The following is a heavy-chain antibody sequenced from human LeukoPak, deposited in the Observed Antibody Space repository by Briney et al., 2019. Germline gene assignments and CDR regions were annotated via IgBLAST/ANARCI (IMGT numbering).Heavy chain of an antibody. CDR1: GFTFSSYW. J-gene: IGHJ4*02. D-gene: IGHD2-15*01. CDR2: IKQDGSEK. CDR3: ARVVVVVAAPYYFDY. Sequence: GGSLRLSCAASGFTFSSYWMSWVRQAPGKGLEWVANIKQDGSEKYYVDSVKGRFTISRDNAKNSLYLQMNSLRAEDTAVYYCARVVVVVAAPYYFDYWGQGTLVTVSS. V-gene: IGHV3-7*01.